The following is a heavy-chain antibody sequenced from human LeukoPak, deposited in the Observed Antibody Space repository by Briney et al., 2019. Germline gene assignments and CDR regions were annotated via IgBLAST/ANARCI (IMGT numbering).Heavy chain of an antibody. CDR2: INPNSGGT. Sequence: ASVTVSCKASGYTFTGYYMHWVRQAPGQGLEWMGWINPNSGGTNYARKFQGRVTMTRDTSISTAYMELSRLRSDDTAVYYCARDRYSSGWPCYFDYWGQGTLVTVSS. J-gene: IGHJ4*02. D-gene: IGHD6-19*01. CDR1: GYTFTGYY. V-gene: IGHV1-2*02. CDR3: ARDRYSSGWPCYFDY.